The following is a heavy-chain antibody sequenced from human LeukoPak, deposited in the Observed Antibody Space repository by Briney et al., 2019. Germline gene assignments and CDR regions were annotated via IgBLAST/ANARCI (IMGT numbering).Heavy chain of an antibody. J-gene: IGHJ5*02. CDR2: IYYSGST. Sequence: PSETLSLTCTVSGGSISSYYWSWIRQPPGKGLEWIGYIYYSGSTNYNPSLKSRVTISVDTSKNQFSLKLSSVTAADTAVYYCAREVVWFDPWGQGTLVTVSS. V-gene: IGHV4-59*01. CDR1: GGSISSYY. CDR3: AREVVWFDP. D-gene: IGHD2-15*01.